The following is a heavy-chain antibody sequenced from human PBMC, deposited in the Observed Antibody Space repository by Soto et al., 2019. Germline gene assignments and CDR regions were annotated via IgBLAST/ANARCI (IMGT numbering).Heavy chain of an antibody. V-gene: IGHV4-4*07. Sequence: DTLSLICAVSGDSITTFDLNWLRQPAGGGLEWIGRFSLSGDTDYNPSLRSRLTMSFDTSKSQFSLSLTSVTAADTAVYYCAREVKQRLGYYYIGLDVWGQGTTVT. CDR2: FSLSGDT. CDR1: GDSITTFD. CDR3: AREVKQRLGYYYIGLDV. J-gene: IGHJ6*02. D-gene: IGHD6-25*01.